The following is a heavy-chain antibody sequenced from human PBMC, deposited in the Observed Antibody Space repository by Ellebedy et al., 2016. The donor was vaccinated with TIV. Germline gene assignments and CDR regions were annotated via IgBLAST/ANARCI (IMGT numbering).Heavy chain of an antibody. Sequence: AASVKVSCKVSGYSLAELSIHWVRQAPGKGLEWMAGFDPEDDGTIYAHDFEGRVTLTQDTSTDTAHLEVSSLTSEDTAAYYCATVTPAKLRPYPARSNDGYYATDVWGQGTTVTVSS. D-gene: IGHD1-1*01. CDR2: FDPEDDGT. V-gene: IGHV1-24*01. CDR3: ATVTPAKLRPYPARSNDGYYATDV. J-gene: IGHJ6*02. CDR1: GYSLAELS.